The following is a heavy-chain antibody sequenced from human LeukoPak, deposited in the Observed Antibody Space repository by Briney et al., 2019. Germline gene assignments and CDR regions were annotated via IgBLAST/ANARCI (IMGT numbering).Heavy chain of an antibody. J-gene: IGHJ3*02. Sequence: SETLSLTCTVSGGSISSHYWSWIRQPPGKGREWIGYIYYSGSTNYNPSLKSRVTISVDTSKNQFSLKLSSVTAADTAVYYCARVDSSSNAFDIWGQGTMVTVSS. V-gene: IGHV4-59*11. D-gene: IGHD6-6*01. CDR2: IYYSGST. CDR3: ARVDSSSNAFDI. CDR1: GGSISSHY.